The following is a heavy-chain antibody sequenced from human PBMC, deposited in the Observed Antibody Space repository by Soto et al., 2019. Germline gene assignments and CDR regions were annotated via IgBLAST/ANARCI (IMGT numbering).Heavy chain of an antibody. V-gene: IGHV4-39*01. J-gene: IGHJ6*04. D-gene: IGHD5-18*01. CDR1: GGSISSSSYY. Sequence: SETLSLTCTVSGGSISSSSYYWGWIRQPPGKGLEWIGSIFYSGSTYYNPSLKSRVTISVDTSKNQFSLKLSSVTAADTAVYYCACFFSGEYSYGFYYKGMDVWGKGTTVTVSS. CDR3: ACFFSGEYSYGFYYKGMDV. CDR2: IFYSGST.